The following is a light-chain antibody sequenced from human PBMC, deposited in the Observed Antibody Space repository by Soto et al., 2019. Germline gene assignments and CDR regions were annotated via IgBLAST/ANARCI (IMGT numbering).Light chain of an antibody. CDR1: SSDVGGYNY. CDR3: CSYRGSDTSYV. CDR2: DVS. J-gene: IGLJ1*01. Sequence: QSALTQPRSVSGSPGQSVTISCTGTSSDVGGYNYVSWYQQHPGKAPKLMIYDVSKRPSGVPDRFSGSKSGNTASLTISGLQAEDEADYYCCSYRGSDTSYVFGTGTKVTVL. V-gene: IGLV2-11*01.